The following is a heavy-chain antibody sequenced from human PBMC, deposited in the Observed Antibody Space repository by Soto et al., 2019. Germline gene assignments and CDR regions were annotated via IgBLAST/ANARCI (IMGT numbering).Heavy chain of an antibody. CDR1: GFAFSTYA. J-gene: IGHJ6*02. CDR2: ISGIGGSS. V-gene: IGHV3-23*01. Sequence: PGGSLRLSCAASGFAFSTYAMTWVRQAPGKGLEWVSVISGIGGSSYYAASVKGRFTISRDNSKNTLFLQMNGLRAEDTAVYYCAKVTKRAAARSYEYYKYGMDVWGQGSTVTVSS. D-gene: IGHD6-13*01. CDR3: AKVTKRAAARSYEYYKYGMDV.